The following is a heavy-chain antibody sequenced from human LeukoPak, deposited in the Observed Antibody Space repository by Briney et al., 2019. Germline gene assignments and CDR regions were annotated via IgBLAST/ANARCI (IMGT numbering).Heavy chain of an antibody. D-gene: IGHD6-13*01. Sequence: PGGSLRLSCAGSGFIFSTYSMIWVRQAPGKGLEWVSSISSGSGYIYYADSVKGRFTISRDNAKNSLFLQMNSLRAEDTAIYYCAKDISSSWYPYFIYWGQGTLVTVSS. CDR1: GFIFSTYS. J-gene: IGHJ4*02. CDR3: AKDISSSWYPYFIY. CDR2: ISSGSGYI. V-gene: IGHV3-21*04.